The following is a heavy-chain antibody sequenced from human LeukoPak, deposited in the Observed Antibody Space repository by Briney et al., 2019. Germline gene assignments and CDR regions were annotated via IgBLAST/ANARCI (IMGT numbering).Heavy chain of an antibody. J-gene: IGHJ4*02. CDR2: INAGNGNT. Sequence: ASVKVSCKASGYTFISYGISWVRQAPGQGLEWMGWINAGNGNTNYAQKLQGRVTMTTDTSTSTAYMELRSLRSDDTAVYYCARDRWLRFVAPPDFDYWGQGTLVTVSS. CDR1: GYTFISYG. V-gene: IGHV1-18*01. CDR3: ARDRWLRFVAPPDFDY. D-gene: IGHD5-12*01.